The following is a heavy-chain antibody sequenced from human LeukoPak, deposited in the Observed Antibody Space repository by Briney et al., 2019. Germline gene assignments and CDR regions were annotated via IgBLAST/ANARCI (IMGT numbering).Heavy chain of an antibody. Sequence: PSETLSLTCTVSGGSISSYYWSWIRQPPGKGLEWIGYIYYSGSTNYNPSLKSRVTISVDTSKNQFSLKLSSVTAADTAVYYCASTIAAAGSNYYYGMDVWGQGTTVTVSS. CDR1: GGSISSYY. V-gene: IGHV4-59*01. J-gene: IGHJ6*02. CDR3: ASTIAAAGSNYYYGMDV. CDR2: IYYSGST. D-gene: IGHD6-13*01.